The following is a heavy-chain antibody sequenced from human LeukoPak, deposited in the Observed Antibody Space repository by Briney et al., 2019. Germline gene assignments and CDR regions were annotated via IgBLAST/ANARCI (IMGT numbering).Heavy chain of an antibody. CDR2: ISYDGSYK. V-gene: IGHV3-30*18. J-gene: IGHJ4*02. D-gene: IGHD2-8*02. CDR3: AKMLNTGHAHAALDY. Sequence: GRSLRLSCAASGFTFSTYGMHWVRQSPGKGLEWVAVISYDGSYKEYADSVKGRFTISRDNSKNTLYLQMNSLRAEDTAVYYCAKMLNTGHAHAALDYWGQGTLVTVSS. CDR1: GFTFSTYG.